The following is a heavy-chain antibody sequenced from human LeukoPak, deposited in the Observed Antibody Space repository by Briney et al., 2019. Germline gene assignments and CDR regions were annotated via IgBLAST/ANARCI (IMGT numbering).Heavy chain of an antibody. CDR3: ARVVTYDFWSGYYPPNWFDP. CDR1: GFTLSSYA. V-gene: IGHV3-30-3*01. D-gene: IGHD3-3*01. Sequence: GGSLRLSCAASGFTLSSYAMHWVRQAPGKGLEWVAVISYDGSNKYYADSVKGRFTISRDNSKNTLYLQMNSLRAEDTAVYYCARVVTYDFWSGYYPPNWFDPWGQGTLVTVSS. J-gene: IGHJ5*02. CDR2: ISYDGSNK.